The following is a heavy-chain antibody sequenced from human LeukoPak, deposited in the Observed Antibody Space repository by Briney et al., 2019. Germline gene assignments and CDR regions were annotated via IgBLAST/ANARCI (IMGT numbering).Heavy chain of an antibody. J-gene: IGHJ6*03. CDR1: GGSISSGGYY. V-gene: IGHV4-31*03. Sequence: PSQTLSLTCTVSGGSISSGGYYWSWIRQHPGKGLEWIGYIYYSGSTYCNPSLKSRVTISVDTSKNQFSLKLSSVTAADTAVYYCARYSSLISYYMDVWGKGTTVTVSS. CDR3: ARYSSLISYYMDV. D-gene: IGHD6-13*01. CDR2: IYYSGST.